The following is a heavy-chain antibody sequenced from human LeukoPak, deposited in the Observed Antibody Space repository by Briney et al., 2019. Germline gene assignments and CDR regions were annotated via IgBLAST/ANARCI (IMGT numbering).Heavy chain of an antibody. CDR2: IKQDGSEK. Sequence: GGSLRLSCAASGFTFSSYWMSWVRQAPGKGLEWVANIKQDGSEKYYVDSVKGRFTISRDNAKNSLYLQMNSLRAEDTAVYYYARSLRVRGVPDYVDVWGKGTTVIISS. D-gene: IGHD3-10*02. V-gene: IGHV3-7*01. CDR3: ARSLRVRGVPDYVDV. J-gene: IGHJ6*03. CDR1: GFTFSSYW.